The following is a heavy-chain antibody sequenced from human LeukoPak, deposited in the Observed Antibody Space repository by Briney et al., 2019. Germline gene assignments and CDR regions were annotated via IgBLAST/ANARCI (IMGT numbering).Heavy chain of an antibody. CDR3: ASALWLNGMDV. CDR2: IYYSRST. J-gene: IGHJ6*02. CDR1: GGSISSYY. V-gene: IGHV4-59*01. Sequence: SETLSLTCTVSGGSISSYYWSWIRQPPGKGLEWIGYIYYSRSTNYNPSLKSRVTISVDTSKNQFSLKLSSVTAADTAVYYCASALWLNGMDVWGQGTTVTVSS. D-gene: IGHD5-18*01.